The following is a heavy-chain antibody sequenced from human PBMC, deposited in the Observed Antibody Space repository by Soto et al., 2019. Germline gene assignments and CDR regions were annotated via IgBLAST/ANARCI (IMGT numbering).Heavy chain of an antibody. Sequence: GGSLRLSCTASGFTFGDYAMSWFRQAPGKGLEWVGFIRSKAYGGTTEYAASVKGRFTISIDDSKNIAHLQMNSLKTEDTAVYYCSRAKSGVSYSGSYFWGQGTLVTVSS. CDR3: SRAKSGVSYSGSYF. D-gene: IGHD1-26*01. CDR2: IRSKAYGGTT. J-gene: IGHJ4*02. V-gene: IGHV3-49*03. CDR1: GFTFGDYA.